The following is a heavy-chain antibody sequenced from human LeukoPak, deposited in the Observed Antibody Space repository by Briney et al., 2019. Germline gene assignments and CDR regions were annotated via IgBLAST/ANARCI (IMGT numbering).Heavy chain of an antibody. Sequence: SETLSLTCAVYGGSFSGYYWSWIRQPPGKGLEWIGEINHSGSTNYNPSLKSRVTISVDTSKNRFSLKLSSVTAADTAVYYCARARNTTPFDPWGQGTLVTVSS. CDR2: INHSGST. J-gene: IGHJ5*02. CDR3: ARARNTTPFDP. V-gene: IGHV4-34*01. D-gene: IGHD1-1*01. CDR1: GGSFSGYY.